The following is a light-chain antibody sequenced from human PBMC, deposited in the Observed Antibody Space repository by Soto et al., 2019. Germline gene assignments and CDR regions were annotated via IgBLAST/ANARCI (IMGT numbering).Light chain of an antibody. CDR2: DVN. CDR3: SSYTSNTPRLV. V-gene: IGLV2-14*03. CDR1: SSDVGGYNY. Sequence: QPASVSGSPGQSITISCTGTSSDVGGYNYVSWYQHHPDKAPKLMIYDVNNRPSGVSNRFSGSKSGNTASLTISGLQAADEAAYYCSSYTSNTPRLVFGGGTKVTVL. J-gene: IGLJ2*01.